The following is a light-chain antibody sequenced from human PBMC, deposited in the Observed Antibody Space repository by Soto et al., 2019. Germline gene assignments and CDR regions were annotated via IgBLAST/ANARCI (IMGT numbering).Light chain of an antibody. Sequence: DIQMTQSPSSLSASVGDRVTITCRASQGISNYLTWYQQKPGKVPKLLIYAASTLQSGVPPRFSGNESGTNFTLTISGLQPEDVATYYCQKYNSAPRTFGPGTKVDIK. V-gene: IGKV1-27*01. CDR3: QKYNSAPRT. CDR2: AAS. J-gene: IGKJ3*01. CDR1: QGISNY.